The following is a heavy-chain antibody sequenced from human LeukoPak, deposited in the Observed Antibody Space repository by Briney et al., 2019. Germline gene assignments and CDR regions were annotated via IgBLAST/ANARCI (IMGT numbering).Heavy chain of an antibody. D-gene: IGHD3-10*01. CDR3: ARAPQGDRSGWAYYYYYMDV. Sequence: PSETLSLTCTVSGGSISSSSYYWGWIRQPPGKGLEWIGSIYYSGSTYYNPSLKSRVTISVDTSKNQFSLKLSSVTAADTAVYYCARAPQGDRSGWAYYYYYMDVWGKGTTVTISS. V-gene: IGHV4-39*01. J-gene: IGHJ6*03. CDR2: IYYSGST. CDR1: GGSISSSSYY.